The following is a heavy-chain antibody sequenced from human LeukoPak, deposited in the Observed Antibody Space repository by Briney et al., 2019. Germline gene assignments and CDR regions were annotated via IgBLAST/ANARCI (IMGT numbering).Heavy chain of an antibody. Sequence: GGSLRLSRAGSGFTFSSCDMHWVRQCTGKGLAWVSTIAAAGDPYYPASVKGRFTISRESAKKSLYPQMNNLRAGGTAVYYCVRGPDYWGQGTLVTVSS. V-gene: IGHV3-13*05. CDR1: GFTFSSCD. CDR2: IAAAGDP. J-gene: IGHJ4*02. CDR3: VRGPDY.